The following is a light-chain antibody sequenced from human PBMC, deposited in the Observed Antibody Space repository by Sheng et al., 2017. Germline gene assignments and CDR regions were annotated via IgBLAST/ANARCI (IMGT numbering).Light chain of an antibody. J-gene: IGKJ1*01. CDR1: QGISSW. CDR2: AAS. V-gene: IGKV1-17*03. CDR3: LQHKSYPPT. Sequence: DIQMTQSPSSVSASVGDRVTITCRASQGISSWLAWFQLKPGRVPKRLIYAASTLQSGVPPRFGGSGSGTEFTLTIYSLQPDDFATYYCLQHKSYPPTFGQGTKVEIK.